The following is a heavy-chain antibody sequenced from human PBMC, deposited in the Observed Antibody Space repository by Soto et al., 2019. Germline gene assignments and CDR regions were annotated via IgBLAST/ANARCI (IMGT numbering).Heavy chain of an antibody. Sequence: EVQLVESGGGLVQPGGSLRLSCAASGFTLRGYWMSWVRQAPGKGLEWVANIKQDGSEKDYVDSVKGRFTISRDDAKNSVYLQMDSLRVEDTAVYYCARVYWRPTMPKRFDYWGQGTLVTVSS. J-gene: IGHJ4*02. D-gene: IGHD2-8*02. CDR3: ARVYWRPTMPKRFDY. CDR2: IKQDGSEK. CDR1: GFTLRGYW. V-gene: IGHV3-7*05.